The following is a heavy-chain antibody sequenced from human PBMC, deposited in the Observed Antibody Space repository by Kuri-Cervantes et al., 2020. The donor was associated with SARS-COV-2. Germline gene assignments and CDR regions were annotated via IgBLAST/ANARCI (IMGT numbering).Heavy chain of an antibody. CDR2: IYNSGST. D-gene: IGHD6-19*01. CDR3: VTSLPRSGWDGEDAFDI. J-gene: IGHJ3*02. V-gene: IGHV4-39*01. Sequence: GSLRLSCTVSGDSITSSSYHWGWIRQPPGKGLEWIGNIYNSGSTYYNPSLKSRVTISVDTSKKQFSLRLSSVTAADAAVYYCVTSLPRSGWDGEDAFDIWGQGTMVTVSS. CDR1: GDSITSSSYH.